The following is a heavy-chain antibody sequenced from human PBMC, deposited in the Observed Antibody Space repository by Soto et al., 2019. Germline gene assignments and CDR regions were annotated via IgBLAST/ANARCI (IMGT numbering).Heavy chain of an antibody. CDR3: ARGSGYTAIDF. CDR1: GGSISTSY. V-gene: IGHV4-59*01. J-gene: IGHJ4*01. CDR2: IHESGKT. Sequence: QVQLQESGPGLVKPSETLSLTCTVSGGSISTSYWSWIRQPPGKGLEWIGYIHESGKTNYNPSLKSRVAPSVDTSKNQFSLRLSSVTAADTAIYYCARGSGYTAIDFWGQGTLVTVSS. D-gene: IGHD3-22*01.